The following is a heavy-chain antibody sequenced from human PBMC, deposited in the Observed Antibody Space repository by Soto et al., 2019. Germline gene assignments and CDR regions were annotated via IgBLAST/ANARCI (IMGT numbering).Heavy chain of an antibody. CDR1: GFTFSSYA. Sequence: GGSLRLSCAASGFTFSSYAMSWVRQAPGKGLEWVSAISGSGGSTYYADSVKGRFTISRDNSKNTLYLQMNSLRAEDTAVYYCAKGEEIVVVPAAMSRFYYSGMDVWGQGTTVTVSS. D-gene: IGHD2-2*01. CDR2: ISGSGGST. J-gene: IGHJ6*02. CDR3: AKGEEIVVVPAAMSRFYYSGMDV. V-gene: IGHV3-23*01.